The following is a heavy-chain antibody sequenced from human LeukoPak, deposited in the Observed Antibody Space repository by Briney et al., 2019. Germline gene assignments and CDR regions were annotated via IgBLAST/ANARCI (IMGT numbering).Heavy chain of an antibody. Sequence: SETLSLTRTVSGGSISSGDYYWSWIRQPPGKGLEWIGYTYYSGSTYYNPSLKNRVSISVDTSKNQFSLNLSSVTAADTAVYYCARPYYYDSRIDPWGQGTLVTVSS. J-gene: IGHJ5*02. CDR2: TYYSGST. V-gene: IGHV4-30-4*01. CDR3: ARPYYYDSRIDP. D-gene: IGHD3-22*01. CDR1: GGSISSGDYY.